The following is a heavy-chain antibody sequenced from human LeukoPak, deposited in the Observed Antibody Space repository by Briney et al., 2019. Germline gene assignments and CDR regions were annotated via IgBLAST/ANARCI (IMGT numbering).Heavy chain of an antibody. CDR2: IWHDGSQK. D-gene: IGHD3-10*01. CDR3: SREEGDGEDSWDY. Sequence: GRSLRLSCAASGFIFSNYGMHWVRQAPGRGLEWVAVIWHDGSQKYYADSVKGRVTISRDNSRKTLYLQLNNLRAEDTAVYYCSREEGDGEDSWDYWGQGTLVTVSS. V-gene: IGHV3-33*01. J-gene: IGHJ4*02. CDR1: GFIFSNYG.